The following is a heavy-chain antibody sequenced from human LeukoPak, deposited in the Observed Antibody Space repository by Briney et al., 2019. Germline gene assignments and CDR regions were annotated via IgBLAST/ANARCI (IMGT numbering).Heavy chain of an antibody. CDR3: ARGRYSGYDFDY. V-gene: IGHV3-30-3*01. Sequence: GGSQRLSCGTSGFTFSSYAMHVARQSTKKGLEWVAVISYDGSNKYYADSVKGRFTISRDNSKNTLYLQMNSLRAEDTAVYYCARGRYSGYDFDYWGQGTLVTVSS. CDR1: GFTFSSYA. D-gene: IGHD5-12*01. J-gene: IGHJ4*02. CDR2: ISYDGSNK.